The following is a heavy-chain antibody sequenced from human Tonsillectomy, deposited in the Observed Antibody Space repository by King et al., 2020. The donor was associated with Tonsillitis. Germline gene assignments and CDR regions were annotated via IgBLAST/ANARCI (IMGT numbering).Heavy chain of an antibody. CDR3: AKGEAAATEGYFQH. D-gene: IGHD6-13*01. Sequence: VQLVESGGGLVQPGRSLRLSCAASGFTFHDYAMHWVRQAPGKGLEWVSSISWNSGRIGYADSLKGRFTISRDNAKKSLYLQMNRLRPEDTALYYCAKGEAAATEGYFQHWGQGTLVTVSS. J-gene: IGHJ1*01. CDR1: GFTFHDYA. V-gene: IGHV3-9*01. CDR2: ISWNSGRI.